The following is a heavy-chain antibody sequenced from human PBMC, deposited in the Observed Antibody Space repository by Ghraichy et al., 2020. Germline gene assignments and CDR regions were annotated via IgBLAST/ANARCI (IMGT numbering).Heavy chain of an antibody. J-gene: IGHJ4*02. V-gene: IGHV4-39*01. CDR2: IYYSGNT. CDR1: DVSVSSNQYH. CDR3: ASCIYSSGSYECAFDC. D-gene: IGHD3-10*01. Sequence: SENLSLTCTVSDVSVSSNQYHWGWVRQPPGKGLEWIANIYYSGNTYYSPTLKSRPTISVDRSKNQLSLKLTSVTAADTAVYYCASCIYSSGSYECAFDCWGRGTLVTVSS.